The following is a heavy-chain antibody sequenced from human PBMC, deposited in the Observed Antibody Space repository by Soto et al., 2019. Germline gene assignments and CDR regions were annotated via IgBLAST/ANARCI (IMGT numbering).Heavy chain of an antibody. J-gene: IGHJ4*02. CDR3: AKDYGDSPKVGLLFYY. CDR2: ISYDGSNK. V-gene: IGHV3-30*18. D-gene: IGHD4-17*01. Sequence: GGSLRLSCAASGFTFSSYGMHWVRQAPGKGLEWVAVISYDGSNKYYADSVKGRFTISRDNSKNTLYLQMNSLRAEDTAVYYCAKDYGDSPKVGLLFYYWGQGILVTVSS. CDR1: GFTFSSYG.